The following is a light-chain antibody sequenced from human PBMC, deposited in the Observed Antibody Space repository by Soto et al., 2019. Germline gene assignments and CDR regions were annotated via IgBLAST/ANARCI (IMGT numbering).Light chain of an antibody. CDR2: GAS. CDR3: QQYGSSPPIT. CDR1: HSVSSSY. J-gene: IGKJ5*01. Sequence: EIVLTQSPGTLSLSPGERATLSCRASHSVSSSYLAWYQQKPGQAPRHLIYGASSRATGIPDRFSGSGSGTDFTLTIIRREPEDYAVYYCQQYGSSPPITFGQGTRLEIK. V-gene: IGKV3-20*01.